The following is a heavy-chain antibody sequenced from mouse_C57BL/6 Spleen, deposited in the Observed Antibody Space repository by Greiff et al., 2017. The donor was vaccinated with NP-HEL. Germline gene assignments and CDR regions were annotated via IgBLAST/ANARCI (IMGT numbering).Heavy chain of an antibody. D-gene: IGHD2-1*01. V-gene: IGHV5-16*01. J-gene: IGHJ2*01. Sequence: EVKVVESEGGLVQPGSSMKLSCTASGFTFSDYYMAWVRQVPEKGLEWVANINYDGSSTYYLDSLKSRFIISRDNAKNILYLQMSSLKSEDTATYYCARDRDYGNSYYFDYWGQGTTLTVSS. CDR1: GFTFSDYY. CDR3: ARDRDYGNSYYFDY. CDR2: INYDGSST.